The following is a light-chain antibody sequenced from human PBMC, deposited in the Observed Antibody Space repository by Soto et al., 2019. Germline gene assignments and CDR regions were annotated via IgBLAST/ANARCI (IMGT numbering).Light chain of an antibody. CDR3: VSWDDSLSGLV. CDR1: SANIGNNY. J-gene: IGLJ1*01. V-gene: IGLV1-47*02. CDR2: SNN. Sequence: QSVLTQPPSASWTPGQRVTISCSGRSANIGNNYVCWYQHLPGTAPKLLIYSNNQRPSGVPDRFSGSKSGTSASLAISGLRSEDEADYYCVSWDDSLSGLVFGTGTKVTVL.